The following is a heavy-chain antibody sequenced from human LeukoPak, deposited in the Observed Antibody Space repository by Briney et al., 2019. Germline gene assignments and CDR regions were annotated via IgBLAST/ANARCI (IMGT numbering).Heavy chain of an antibody. CDR1: RFTFGSYA. J-gene: IGHJ4*02. D-gene: IGHD6-19*01. V-gene: IGHV3-23*01. Sequence: GGPLRLSCAASRFTFGSYAMSWVRQAPGKGLEWVSGISGSGGSTYYADSVKGRFTISRDNSKNTLYLQMNSLRAEDTAVYYCAKSGYSSGWPYYFDFWGQGTLVTVSS. CDR2: ISGSGGST. CDR3: AKSGYSSGWPYYFDF.